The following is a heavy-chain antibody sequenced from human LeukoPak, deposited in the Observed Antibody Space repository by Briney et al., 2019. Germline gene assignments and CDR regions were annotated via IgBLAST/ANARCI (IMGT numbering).Heavy chain of an antibody. V-gene: IGHV4-39*07. D-gene: IGHD3-3*01. CDR1: GGSISSSSYY. Sequence: PSETLSLTCTVSGGSISSSSYYWGWIRQPPGKGLEWIGSIYYSGSTYYNPSLKSRVTISVDTSKNQFSLKLSSVTAADTAVYYCARGDYDFWSGYYTSNWFDPWGQGTLVTVSS. CDR2: IYYSGST. CDR3: ARGDYDFWSGYYTSNWFDP. J-gene: IGHJ5*02.